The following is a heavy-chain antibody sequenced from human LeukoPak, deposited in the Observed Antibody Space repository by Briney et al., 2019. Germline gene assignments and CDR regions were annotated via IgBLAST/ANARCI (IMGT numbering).Heavy chain of an antibody. Sequence: SETLSLTCTVSGGSISSSSYFWGWIRQPPGKGLEWIGYIYYSGSTNYNPSLKSRVTISVDTSKNQFSLKLSSVTAADTAVYYCAKGVGTNKGGYYFDYWGQGTPVTVSS. J-gene: IGHJ4*02. V-gene: IGHV4-61*05. CDR1: GGSISSSSYF. CDR2: IYYSGST. D-gene: IGHD3-3*01. CDR3: AKGVGTNKGGYYFDY.